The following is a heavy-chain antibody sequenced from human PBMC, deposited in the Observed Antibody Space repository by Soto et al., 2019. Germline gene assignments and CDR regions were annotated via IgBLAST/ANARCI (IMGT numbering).Heavy chain of an antibody. CDR3: ARHSSDSYYDFWSGYSGFDP. J-gene: IGHJ5*02. CDR1: GGSISSSSYY. V-gene: IGHV4-39*01. Sequence: SETLSLTCTGSGGSISSSSYYWGWIRQTPGKGLEWIGSIYYSGSTYYNPSLKSRVTISVDTSKNQFSLKLSSVTAADTAVYYCARHSSDSYYDFWSGYSGFDPWGQGTLVTVSS. CDR2: IYYSGST. D-gene: IGHD3-3*01.